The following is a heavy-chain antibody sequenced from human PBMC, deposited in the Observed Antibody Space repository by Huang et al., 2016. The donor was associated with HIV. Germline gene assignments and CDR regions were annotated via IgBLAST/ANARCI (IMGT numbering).Heavy chain of an antibody. Sequence: QVQLQESGPGLVKPSQTLSLTCTVSGASISSGRYYWTWIRQPAGKGLEWIGHSYTSGSTNYNPSLKSRVTISIDTSKNHFSLRLNSVTAADTAVYYCATWPPGSQMRAFDIWGPGTMITVSS. CDR3: ATWPPGSQMRAFDI. CDR2: SYTSGST. J-gene: IGHJ3*02. CDR1: GASISSGRYY. D-gene: IGHD2-15*01. V-gene: IGHV4-61*09.